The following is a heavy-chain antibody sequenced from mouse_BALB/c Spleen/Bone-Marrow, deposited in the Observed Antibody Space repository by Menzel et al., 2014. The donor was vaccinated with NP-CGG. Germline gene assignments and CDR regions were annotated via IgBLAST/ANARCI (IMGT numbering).Heavy chain of an antibody. Sequence: QVQLQQSGAELAKPGASVKMSCKASGYTFTSYWMHWVKQRPGQGLEWIGYINPSTGYTEYNQKFKDKATLTADKSSSTPYMQLSSLTSEDSAVYYCARSRDGYDSFAYWGQGTLVTVSA. D-gene: IGHD2-2*01. J-gene: IGHJ3*01. V-gene: IGHV1-7*01. CDR3: ARSRDGYDSFAY. CDR1: GYTFTSYW. CDR2: INPSTGYT.